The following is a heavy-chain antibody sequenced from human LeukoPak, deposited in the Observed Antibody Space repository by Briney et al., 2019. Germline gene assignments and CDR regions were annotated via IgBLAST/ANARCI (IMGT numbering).Heavy chain of an antibody. CDR3: ARDWAAAGDWYFDL. J-gene: IGHJ2*01. CDR1: SGPSINYY. CDR2: IYHGGST. Sequence: PSETVSLTCKCSSGPSINYYRSWIRQPPGKELDWIGYIYHGGSTNYNPSLRSRVTISLDTSKNQFSLRLTSVTAADTAVYFCARDWAAAGDWYFDLWGRGTLVTVSS. V-gene: IGHV4-59*01. D-gene: IGHD6-13*01.